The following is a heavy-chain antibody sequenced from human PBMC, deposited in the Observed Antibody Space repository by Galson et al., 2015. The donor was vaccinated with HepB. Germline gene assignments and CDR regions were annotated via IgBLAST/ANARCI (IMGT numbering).Heavy chain of an antibody. CDR1: RFSFSSYW. CDR2: IKQDGSEK. CDR3: ARDLTYRGMIAGGGLGY. J-gene: IGHJ4*02. D-gene: IGHD3-10*01. V-gene: IGHV3-7*03. Sequence: LRLSCAASRFSFSSYWMMWVRQAPGKGLEWVANIKQDGSEKYYVDSVKGRFTISRDNAKNSLYLQMNSLRAEDTAVYYCARDLTYRGMIAGGGLGYWGQGTLVSVSS.